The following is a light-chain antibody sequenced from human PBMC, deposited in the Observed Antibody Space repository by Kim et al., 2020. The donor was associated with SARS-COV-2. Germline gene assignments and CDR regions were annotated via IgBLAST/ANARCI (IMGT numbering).Light chain of an antibody. V-gene: IGKV1-39*01. CDR1: QSISSH. CDR3: QQYYSTAYT. Sequence: DIQMTQSPSSLSASVGDRVTITCRTTQSISSHLNWYQQKPGRAPKLLISAASTLQGGVPSRFSGSGSETDFTLTISSLQAEDVAVYYCQQYYSTAYTFGQGTKLEI. J-gene: IGKJ2*01. CDR2: AAS.